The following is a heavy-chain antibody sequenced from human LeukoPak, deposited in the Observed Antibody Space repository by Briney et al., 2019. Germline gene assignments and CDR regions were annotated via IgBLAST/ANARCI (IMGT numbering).Heavy chain of an antibody. CDR1: GFTFSSYW. J-gene: IGHJ4*02. V-gene: IGHV3-74*01. CDR2: INPDGSTT. Sequence: GGSLRLSCAASGFTFSSYWVHWVRQDPGRGLVWVSRINPDGSTTNYADSVKGRFTISRDNSKNTLYLQMNSLRAEDTAVYYCATAGNYRFDYWGQGTLVTVSS. D-gene: IGHD1-7*01. CDR3: ATAGNYRFDY.